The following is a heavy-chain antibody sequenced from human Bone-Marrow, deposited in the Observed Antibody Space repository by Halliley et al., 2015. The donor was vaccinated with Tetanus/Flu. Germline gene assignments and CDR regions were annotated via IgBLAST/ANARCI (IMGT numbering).Heavy chain of an antibody. D-gene: IGHD2-2*01. J-gene: IGHJ6*02. CDR2: IYYSGST. CDR3: ARVTWPPAIGHYNSGMDV. CDR1: GGSMSGYY. Sequence: GLVKPSETLSLTCTVSGGSMSGYYWSWIRQPPGKGLEWIGYIYYSGSTNYNPSLKSRVTLSIDTSKNQFSLKLSSVTAADTAVYFCARVTWPPAIGHYNSGMDVWGQGTTVTVSS. V-gene: IGHV4-59*01.